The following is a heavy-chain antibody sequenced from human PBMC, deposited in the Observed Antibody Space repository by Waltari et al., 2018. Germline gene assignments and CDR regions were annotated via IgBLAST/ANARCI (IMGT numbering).Heavy chain of an antibody. V-gene: IGHV1-46*01. J-gene: IGHJ5*02. D-gene: IGHD1-26*01. Sequence: QVQLVQSGAEVKKPGASVKVSCKASGYTFTSYYMHWVRQAPGQGLEWMGIINPSGGSTSYAQKFQGRVTITADKSTSTAYMELSSLRSEDTAVYYCATSRSGSLLNWFDPWGQGTLVTVSS. CDR2: INPSGGST. CDR1: GYTFTSYY. CDR3: ATSRSGSLLNWFDP.